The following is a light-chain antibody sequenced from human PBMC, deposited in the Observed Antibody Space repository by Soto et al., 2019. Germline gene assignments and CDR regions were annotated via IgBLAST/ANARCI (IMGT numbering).Light chain of an antibody. CDR2: FAS. J-gene: IGKJ4*01. Sequence: DIQMTQSPSSLSASLGDRVTITCRESQGVSTFLAWFQQKPGTAPKSLIYFASSLQSGVPSRFSGSGSGTDFTLTISSLQPEDFATYYCQQYNVYPFTFGGGTKVEIK. V-gene: IGKV1-16*01. CDR1: QGVSTF. CDR3: QQYNVYPFT.